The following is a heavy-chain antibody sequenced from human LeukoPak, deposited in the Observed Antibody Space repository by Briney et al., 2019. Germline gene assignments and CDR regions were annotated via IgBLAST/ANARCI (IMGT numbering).Heavy chain of an antibody. J-gene: IGHJ4*02. CDR3: AKLSSYYDILTGYYKPDYFDY. CDR1: GFTFSSYA. Sequence: GGSLRLSCAASGFTFSSYAMSWVRQAPGKGLEWVSAISGSGGSTYSADSVNARFTISRDNSNNTLYLQMNSLRAEDTAVYYCAKLSSYYDILTGYYKPDYFDYWGQGTLVTVSS. D-gene: IGHD3-9*01. V-gene: IGHV3-23*01. CDR2: ISGSGGST.